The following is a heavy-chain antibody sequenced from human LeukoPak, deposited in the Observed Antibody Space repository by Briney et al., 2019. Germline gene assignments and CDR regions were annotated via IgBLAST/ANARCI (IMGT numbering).Heavy chain of an antibody. CDR2: IYPGDSDT. CDR3: ARHGADTVTTPAYYYYYYGMDV. CDR1: GYSFTSYR. V-gene: IGHV5-51*01. Sequence: GESLKISCKGSGYSFTSYRIGWVRQMPGKGLEWMGIIYPGDSDTRYSPSFQGQVTISADKSISTAYLQWSSLKASDTAMYYCARHGADTVTTPAYYYYYYGMDVWGQGTTVTVSS. D-gene: IGHD4-11*01. J-gene: IGHJ6*02.